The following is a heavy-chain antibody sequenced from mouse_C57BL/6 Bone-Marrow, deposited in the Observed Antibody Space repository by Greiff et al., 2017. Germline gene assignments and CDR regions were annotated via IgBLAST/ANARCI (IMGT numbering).Heavy chain of an antibody. Sequence: VQGVESGAELARPGASVKLSCKASGYTFTSYGISWVKQRTGQGLEWIGEIYPRSGNTYYNEKFKGKATLTADKSASTAYMDLRSLTSEDSAVYFCATAWFAYWGQGTLVTVSA. V-gene: IGHV1-81*01. CDR2: IYPRSGNT. CDR3: ATAWFAY. J-gene: IGHJ3*01. CDR1: GYTFTSYG.